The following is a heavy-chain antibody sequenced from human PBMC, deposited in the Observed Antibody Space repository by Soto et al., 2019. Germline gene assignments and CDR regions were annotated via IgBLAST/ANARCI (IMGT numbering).Heavy chain of an antibody. CDR2: MSFDGKYT. CDR1: GFNFSSYT. D-gene: IGHD2-15*01. Sequence: QVQLVESGGGVVQPGESLRLSCAASGFNFSSYTMHWVRQAPGKGLEWVADMSFDGKYTYFEDSVKGRFILSGDISKNTLHPQISRLAAGNTAVYYCATFYGNVAGLYYSGMDAWGQGTTVTVSS. J-gene: IGHJ6*02. CDR3: ATFYGNVAGLYYSGMDA. V-gene: IGHV3-30*14.